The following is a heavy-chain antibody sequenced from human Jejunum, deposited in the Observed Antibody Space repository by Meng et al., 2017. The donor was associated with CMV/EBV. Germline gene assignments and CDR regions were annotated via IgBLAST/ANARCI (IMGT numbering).Heavy chain of an antibody. V-gene: IGHV1-2*02. J-gene: IGHJ5*02. CDR2: IKLSSGET. Sequence: NALGSTFSDYILRWRRQAPGQGLEGLGWIKLSSGETNYAQKSQGRVTMTRDTSVSTAYMELNSLRSDDTAVYYCVPYSGSSFRFDPWGQGTQVTVSS. CDR3: VPYSGSSFRFDP. D-gene: IGHD5-12*01. CDR1: GSTFSDYI.